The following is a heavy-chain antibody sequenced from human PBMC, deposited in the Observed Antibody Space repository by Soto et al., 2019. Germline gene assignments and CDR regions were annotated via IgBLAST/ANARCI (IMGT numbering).Heavy chain of an antibody. CDR2: IYYSGST. V-gene: IGHV4-59*01. Sequence: PSGTQSLTCTVSGGSISSYYWSWIRPPPGKGLEWIGYIYYSGSTNYNPSLKSRVTISVDTSKNQFSLKLSSVTAADTAVYYCARGQAQFWSGYYFDYWGQGTLVTV. D-gene: IGHD3-3*01. J-gene: IGHJ4*02. CDR1: GGSISSYY. CDR3: ARGQAQFWSGYYFDY.